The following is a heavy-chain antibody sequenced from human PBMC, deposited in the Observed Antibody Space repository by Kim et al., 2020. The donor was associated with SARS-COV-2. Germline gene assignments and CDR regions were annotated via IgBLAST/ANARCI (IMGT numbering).Heavy chain of an antibody. CDR1: GFTFSSHA. V-gene: IGHV3-23*01. D-gene: IGHD2-21*02. CDR2: VSGAGRHK. CDR3: VKSMATSGFGYERGDDH. J-gene: IGHJ6*01. Sequence: GGSLRLSCAASGFTFSSHAMTWVRQAPGKGLEWVAVVSGAGRHKYYADSVKGRFTISRDNSRNTVYLQMNSLRAEDTATYYCVKSMATSGFGYERGDDHWEQKPPVIFSS.